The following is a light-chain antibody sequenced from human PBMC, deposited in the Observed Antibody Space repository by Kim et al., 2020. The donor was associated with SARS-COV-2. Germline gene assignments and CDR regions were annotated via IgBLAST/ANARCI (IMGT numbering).Light chain of an antibody. J-gene: IGLJ3*02. Sequence: GQRVTISCSGSSSNDDIHFVNWYQQLPGTAPKVFIYNDNPLPSGVPDRFSSSRSGTSASLAISGLQSEDEADYYCATWDVSLNGWVFGGGTQLTVL. CDR1: SSNDDIHF. CDR2: NDN. V-gene: IGLV1-44*01. CDR3: ATWDVSLNGWV.